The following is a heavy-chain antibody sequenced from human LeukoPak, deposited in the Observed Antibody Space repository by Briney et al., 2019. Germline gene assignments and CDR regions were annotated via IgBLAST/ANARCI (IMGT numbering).Heavy chain of an antibody. D-gene: IGHD2-21*02. V-gene: IGHV4-30-2*01. Sequence: TLSLTCAVSGGSISSGPYSWSWIRQPPGMGLEWIGYIYHGGSTYYNPSLRSRVTMSADRSKNQFSLKLTSVPAADTAVYYCARGDIYIFDTWGQGTLVTVSS. J-gene: IGHJ4*02. CDR3: ARGDIYIFDT. CDR1: GGSISSGPYS. CDR2: IYHGGST.